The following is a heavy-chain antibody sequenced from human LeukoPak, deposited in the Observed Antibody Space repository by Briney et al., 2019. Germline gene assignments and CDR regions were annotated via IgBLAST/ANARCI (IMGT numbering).Heavy chain of an antibody. V-gene: IGHV3-48*03. Sequence: PGGSLRLSCAASGFTFSSYEMNWVRQAPGKGLEWVSYISSSGSTIYYADSVKGRFTISRDNSKNTLYLQMNSLRAEDTAVYYCAKDQSVSTKYYDFWSGYPSPNFDYWGQGTLVTVSS. D-gene: IGHD3-3*01. CDR1: GFTFSSYE. CDR2: ISSSGSTI. J-gene: IGHJ4*02. CDR3: AKDQSVSTKYYDFWSGYPSPNFDY.